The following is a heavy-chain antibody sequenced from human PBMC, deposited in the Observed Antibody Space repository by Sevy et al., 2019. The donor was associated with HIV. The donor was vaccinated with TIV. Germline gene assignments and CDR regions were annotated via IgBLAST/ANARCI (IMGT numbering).Heavy chain of an antibody. V-gene: IGHV3-48*01. CDR2: ITTNGGTI. Sequence: GGSLRLSCAASGFTFSSYDMNWVRQAPGKGLEWVSFITTNGGTIYYADSVKGRFTVSRDSAENSLYLQMNSLRVEDTAVYYCARDKMGGSFDIWGQGTMVTVSS. J-gene: IGHJ3*02. D-gene: IGHD3-16*01. CDR1: GFTFSSYD. CDR3: ARDKMGGSFDI.